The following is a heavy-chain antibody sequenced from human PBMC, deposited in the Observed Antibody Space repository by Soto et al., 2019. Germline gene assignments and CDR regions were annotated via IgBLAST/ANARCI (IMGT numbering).Heavy chain of an antibody. Sequence: GGSLRLSCAASGFTFSSYAMNWVRQAPGKGLEWVSVISGSGGSTYYADSVKGRFTISRDNSKNTLYLQMNGLRAADTAVYYCARDPADRGDYFDYWGRGTLVTVSS. CDR3: ARDPADRGDYFDY. V-gene: IGHV3-23*01. CDR1: GFTFSSYA. D-gene: IGHD3-10*01. CDR2: ISGSGGST. J-gene: IGHJ4*02.